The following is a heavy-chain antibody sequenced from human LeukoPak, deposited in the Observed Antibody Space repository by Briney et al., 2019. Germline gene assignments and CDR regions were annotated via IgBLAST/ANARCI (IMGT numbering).Heavy chain of an antibody. CDR2: INPNSSGT. J-gene: IGHJ6*02. D-gene: IGHD6-13*01. V-gene: IGHV1-2*02. Sequence: ASVKVSCKASGYTFTGYYMHWVRQAPGQGLEWMGWINPNSSGTNYAQKFQGRVTMTRDTSISTAYMELSRLRSDDTAVYYCARDDVVAAAGPYYYGMDVWGQGTTVTVSS. CDR1: GYTFTGYY. CDR3: ARDDVVAAAGPYYYGMDV.